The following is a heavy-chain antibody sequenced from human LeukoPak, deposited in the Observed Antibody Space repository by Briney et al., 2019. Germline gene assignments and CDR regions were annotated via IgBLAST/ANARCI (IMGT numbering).Heavy chain of an antibody. CDR3: ARSGSTYYYHYMDV. D-gene: IGHD2/OR15-2a*01. Sequence: SETLSLTCTVSGGSISSGSYYWSWIRQPAGKGLEWIGRIYTSGSTNYNPSLKSRVTISVDTSKNQFSLKLSSVTAADTAVYYCARSGSTYYYHYMDVWGKGTTVTVSS. V-gene: IGHV4-61*02. J-gene: IGHJ6*03. CDR1: GGSISSGSYY. CDR2: IYTSGST.